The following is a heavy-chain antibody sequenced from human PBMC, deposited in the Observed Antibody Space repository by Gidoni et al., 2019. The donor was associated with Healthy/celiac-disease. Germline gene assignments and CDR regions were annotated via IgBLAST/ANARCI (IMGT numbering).Heavy chain of an antibody. CDR3: ARGPYKKSIVGATGYFQH. D-gene: IGHD1-26*01. V-gene: IGHV1-69*01. CDR1: GGTFSSYA. J-gene: IGHJ1*01. Sequence: QVQLVQSGAEVKKPGSSVTVSCKASGGTFSSYATSWVRQAPGQGLEWMGGIIPIFGTANYAQKFQGRVTITADESTSTAYMELSSLRSEDTAVYYCARGPYKKSIVGATGYFQHWGQGTLVTVSS. CDR2: IIPIFGTA.